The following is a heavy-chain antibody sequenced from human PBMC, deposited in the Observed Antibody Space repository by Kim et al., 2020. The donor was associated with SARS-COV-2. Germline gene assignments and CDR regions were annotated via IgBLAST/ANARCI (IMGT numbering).Heavy chain of an antibody. V-gene: IGHV1-18*01. D-gene: IGHD1-7*01. CDR2: ISAYSGNT. Sequence: ASVKVSCKASGYSFSDFGISWVRQAPGQVLEFMGWISAYSGNTNYEQKFQGRVTMTADSSTSTAYMELRSLRSDDTAVYFCARDGRLELLHSGGGMDGWG. J-gene: IGHJ6*02. CDR3: ARDGRLELLHSGGGMDG. CDR1: GYSFSDFG.